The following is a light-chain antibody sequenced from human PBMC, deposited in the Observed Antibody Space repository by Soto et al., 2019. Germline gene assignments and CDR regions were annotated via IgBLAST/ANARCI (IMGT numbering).Light chain of an antibody. Sequence: DVQMTQSPSSLSASVGDRVTITCRASQDINSYLAWYQQKPGNAPKSLIYAASSLQTGVPSRFSGSESRTDFPLTVINLQREDSQTYSCQQYNISPRTFGGGTKVEIK. V-gene: IGKV1D-16*01. CDR3: QQYNISPRT. CDR1: QDINSY. J-gene: IGKJ4*01. CDR2: AAS.